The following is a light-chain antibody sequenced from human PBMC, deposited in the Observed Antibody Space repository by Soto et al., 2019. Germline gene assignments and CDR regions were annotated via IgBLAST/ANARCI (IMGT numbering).Light chain of an antibody. CDR1: SSDVGGYNY. CDR2: EVS. V-gene: IGLV2-14*01. CDR3: SSYTTSSTYV. Sequence: QSALTQPASVSGSRGQSITISCTGTSSDVGGYNYVSWYQQHPGKAPKLVIYEVSNRPSGVSNRFSGSKSGNTASLTISGLQGEDEADYYCSSYTTSSTYVFGTGTKLTVL. J-gene: IGLJ1*01.